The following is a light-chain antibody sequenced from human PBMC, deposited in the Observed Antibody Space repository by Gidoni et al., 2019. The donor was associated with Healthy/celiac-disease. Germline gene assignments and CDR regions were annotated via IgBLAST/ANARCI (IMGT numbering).Light chain of an antibody. J-gene: IGKJ1*01. CDR2: LGS. V-gene: IGKV2-28*01. Sequence: ILLTQPPPSLPVTPAEPASLSCTSSPSLLHSNGYNYLDWYLQKPGQSPKLLIYLGSNRASGVPDRFSGSGSGTDFTLKISRVEAEDVGVYYCMQALQTPRTFGQGTKVEIK. CDR3: MQALQTPRT. CDR1: PSLLHSNGYNY.